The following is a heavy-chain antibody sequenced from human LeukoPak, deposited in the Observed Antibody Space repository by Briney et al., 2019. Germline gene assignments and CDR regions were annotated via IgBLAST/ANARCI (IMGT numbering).Heavy chain of an antibody. V-gene: IGHV1-2*04. Sequence: APVNVSCKASGYTFTRYYMNWVRQAPGQRLEGMGWINTNRGGTNYAQKFQGWVTMTTDTSISTAYMELSRLRSDDTAVYYCARDQRVYYYGSGSYYRDYYYYGRDVWGKGTTVTVSS. D-gene: IGHD3-10*01. CDR2: INTNRGGT. CDR1: GYTFTRYY. CDR3: ARDQRVYYYGSGSYYRDYYYYGRDV. J-gene: IGHJ6*04.